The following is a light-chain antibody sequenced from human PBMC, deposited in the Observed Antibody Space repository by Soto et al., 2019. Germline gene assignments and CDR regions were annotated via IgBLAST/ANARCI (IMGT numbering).Light chain of an antibody. J-gene: IGKJ2*01. Sequence: DIQMTQSPSSLYASVGDRVTITCRASQDISNNLAWYQQKPGKVPKLLIYATSTLQSGVSSRFSGRASGTDFTLIVNSLQPEDVATYYCQKYDRAPYTFGQGTKLEIK. CDR1: QDISNN. CDR3: QKYDRAPYT. V-gene: IGKV1-27*01. CDR2: ATS.